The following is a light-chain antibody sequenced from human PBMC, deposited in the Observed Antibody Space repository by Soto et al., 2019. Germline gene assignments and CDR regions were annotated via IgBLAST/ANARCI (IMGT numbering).Light chain of an antibody. CDR1: QSFSSSY. J-gene: IGKJ1*01. Sequence: EIVLTQSPGTLSLSAGERATLSCRASQSFSSSYLAWYQQKPGQAPRLLIFGASIRDTGIPDRFSGSGSGTDFTLTISRLEPEDFAVYYCHQYGSSPGTFGQGTKVDIK. CDR3: HQYGSSPGT. V-gene: IGKV3-20*01. CDR2: GAS.